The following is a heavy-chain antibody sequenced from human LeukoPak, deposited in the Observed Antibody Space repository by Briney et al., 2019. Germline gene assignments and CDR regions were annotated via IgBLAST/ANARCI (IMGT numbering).Heavy chain of an antibody. CDR2: LYPGDSDT. J-gene: IGHJ4*02. D-gene: IGHD3-9*01. Sequence: GESLKISCKGSGYSFTSFWIGWVRQMPGKGLEWMGILYPGDSDTKYSPSFQGQVTISADKSISTAYLQWSSLRASDTAMYYCARLSGLTRYYISYPFDYWGQGTLVTVSS. CDR1: GYSFTSFW. CDR3: ARLSGLTRYYISYPFDY. V-gene: IGHV5-51*01.